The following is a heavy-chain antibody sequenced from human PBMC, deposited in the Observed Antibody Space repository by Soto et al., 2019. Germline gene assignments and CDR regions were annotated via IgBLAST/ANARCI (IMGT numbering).Heavy chain of an antibody. D-gene: IGHD4-17*01. CDR3: ARHRISDYPYFDY. V-gene: IGHV4-59*08. J-gene: IGHJ4*02. Sequence: SETLSLTCTVPGGYISAYYWSWIRQPPGKGLEWIAYIYYTGSANYNPSLKSRVTISMDTPKNQFSLKLSSVTAADTAVYYCARHRISDYPYFDYWGQGTLVTVSS. CDR1: GGYISAYY. CDR2: IYYTGSA.